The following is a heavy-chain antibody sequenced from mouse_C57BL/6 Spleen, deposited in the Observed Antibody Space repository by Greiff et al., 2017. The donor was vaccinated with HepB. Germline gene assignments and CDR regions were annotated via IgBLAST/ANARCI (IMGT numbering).Heavy chain of an antibody. V-gene: IGHV5-16*01. Sequence: EVKLMESEGGLVQPGSSMKLSCTASGFTFSDYYMAWVRQVPEKGLEWVANINYDGSSTYYLDSLKSRFIISRDNAKNILYLQMSSLKSEDTATYYCASYSNYAMDDWGQGTSVTVSS. D-gene: IGHD2-5*01. J-gene: IGHJ4*01. CDR2: INYDGSST. CDR1: GFTFSDYY. CDR3: ASYSNYAMDD.